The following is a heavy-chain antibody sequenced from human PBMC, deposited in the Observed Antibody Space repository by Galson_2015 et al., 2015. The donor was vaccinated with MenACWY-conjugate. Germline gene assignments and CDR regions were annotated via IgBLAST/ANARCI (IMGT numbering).Heavy chain of an antibody. CDR2: ISYDGKDK. CDR3: ARVGQERRTLLPNFDG. J-gene: IGHJ4*02. V-gene: IGHV3-30*01. CDR1: GFTFNMYS. Sequence: SLRLSCAASGFTFNMYSLHWLRQAPGKGLEWGAVISYDGKDKFYGDSVKGRFIILRDNSKNTVYLQMNSLRGEDTGVYFCARVGQERRTLLPNFDGWGQGTRVTASS. D-gene: IGHD3-22*01.